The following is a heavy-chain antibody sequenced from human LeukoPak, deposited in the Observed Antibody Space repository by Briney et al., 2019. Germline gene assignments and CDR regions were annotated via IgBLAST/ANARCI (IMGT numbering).Heavy chain of an antibody. J-gene: IGHJ4*02. CDR2: ISSSSSYI. CDR1: GFTFSSYS. D-gene: IGHD2-2*01. CDR3: ARDANIVVVPAAMGWYDY. Sequence: KPGGSLRLSCAASGFTFSSYSMNWVRQAPGKGLEWVSSISSSSSYIYYADSVKGRFTISRDNAKNSLYLQMNSLRAEDTAVYYCARDANIVVVPAAMGWYDYWGREPWSPSPQ. V-gene: IGHV3-21*01.